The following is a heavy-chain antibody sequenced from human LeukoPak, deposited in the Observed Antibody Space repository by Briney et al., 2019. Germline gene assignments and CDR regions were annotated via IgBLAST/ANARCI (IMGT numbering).Heavy chain of an antibody. CDR1: GFTFRNYW. J-gene: IGHJ3*02. V-gene: IGHV3-7*01. CDR3: ARDLQATTVVTGAFDI. D-gene: IGHD4-23*01. CDR2: IKQDGSEK. Sequence: PGGSLRLSCAASGFTFRNYWMSWVRQAPGKGLEWVANIKQDGSEKYYVDSVKGRFTISRDNAKNSLYLQMNSLRAEDTAVYYCARDLQATTVVTGAFDIWGQGTMVTVSS.